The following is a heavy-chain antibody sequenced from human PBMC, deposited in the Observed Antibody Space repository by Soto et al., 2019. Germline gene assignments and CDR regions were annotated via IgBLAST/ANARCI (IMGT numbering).Heavy chain of an antibody. CDR1: GFNFSGSV. CDR3: SRLVV. CDR2: IRSKANNFAT. J-gene: IGHJ4*02. D-gene: IGHD2-15*01. V-gene: IGHV3-73*02. Sequence: EAQLVESGGGLVQPGGSLKLSCAASGFNFSGSVIHWVRQASGKGLEWVGRIRSKANNFATGYAGSVKGRFTISRDDSKNTAYLQMNSLKSDDTAVYYCSRLVVWGQGSLVTVSS.